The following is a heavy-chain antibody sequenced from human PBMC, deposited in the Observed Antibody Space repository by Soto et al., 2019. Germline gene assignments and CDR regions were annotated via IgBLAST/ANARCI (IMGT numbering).Heavy chain of an antibody. D-gene: IGHD3-22*01. CDR3: ARDGRYFDSNGYFDY. J-gene: IGHJ4*02. Sequence: QVPLVQSGSAMRKPGASVKVSCKTSGYTFSSNGVSWVRQAPGQGLEWMGWISVYDGKTKYADNVQGRATMTIDTSTTTAYMELRSLKSEDTAVYYCARDGRYFDSNGYFDYWGQGTLVTVSS. CDR2: ISVYDGKT. CDR1: GYTFSSNG. V-gene: IGHV1-18*01.